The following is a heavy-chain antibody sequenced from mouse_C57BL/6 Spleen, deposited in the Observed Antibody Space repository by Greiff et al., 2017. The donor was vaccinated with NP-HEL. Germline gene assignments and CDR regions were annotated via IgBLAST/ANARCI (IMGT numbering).Heavy chain of an antibody. CDR1: GYTFTSYW. V-gene: IGHV1-64*01. CDR2: IHPNSGST. J-gene: IGHJ4*01. CDR3: ARGEISGYYAMDY. Sequence: QVQLQQPGAELVKPGASVKLSCKASGYTFTSYWMHWVKQRPGQGLEWIGMIHPNSGSTNYNEKFKSKATLTVDKSSSTAYMQLSSLTSEDSAVYYCARGEISGYYAMDYWGQGTSVTVSS. D-gene: IGHD6-2*01.